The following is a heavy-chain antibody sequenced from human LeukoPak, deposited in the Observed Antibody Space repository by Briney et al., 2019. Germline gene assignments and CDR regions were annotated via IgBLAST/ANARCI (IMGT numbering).Heavy chain of an antibody. V-gene: IGHV3-30-3*01. CDR1: GFTFSRYT. CDR2: VSDDGSNK. CDR3: ASLYCSGGSCYDVDGVDP. Sequence: PGWSLRLSCAASGFTFSRYTMHWVRQAPGKGLEWVALVSDDGSNKYYAESVKGRFTISRDNSKNTLYLQMNSLRPEDTALYYCASLYCSGGSCYDVDGVDPWGQGTLVSVSS. D-gene: IGHD2-15*01. J-gene: IGHJ5*02.